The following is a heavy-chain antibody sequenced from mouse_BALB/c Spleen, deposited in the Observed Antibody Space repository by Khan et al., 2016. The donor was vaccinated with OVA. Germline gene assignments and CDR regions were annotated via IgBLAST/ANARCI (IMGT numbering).Heavy chain of an antibody. CDR1: GYSITSGYG. D-gene: IGHD1-2*01. Sequence: EVQLQESGPGLVKPSQSLSLTCTVTGYSITSGYGRNWIRQLPGNKMERRGYISYSGSTNYNPTFKSRISITRDTSKNQFFLQLNTVTTEDTATYYCARTARIKYWGQGTTLTVSS. J-gene: IGHJ2*01. V-gene: IGHV3-2*02. CDR3: ARTARIKY. CDR2: ISYSGST.